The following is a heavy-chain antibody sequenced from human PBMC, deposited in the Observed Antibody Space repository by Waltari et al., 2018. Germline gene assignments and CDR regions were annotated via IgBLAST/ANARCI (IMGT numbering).Heavy chain of an antibody. J-gene: IGHJ2*01. Sequence: QVQLVQSGAEVKKPGASVKVSCKASGYTFTSYDINWVRKATGQGLEWMGWMNPNSGNTGHARKFQGRVTMTRNTAISTAYMGLSSLRSEDTAVYYCASFVSGSSSWYWYFDLWGRGTLVTVSS. CDR3: ASFVSGSSSWYWYFDL. D-gene: IGHD6-13*01. CDR1: GYTFTSYD. CDR2: MNPNSGNT. V-gene: IGHV1-8*01.